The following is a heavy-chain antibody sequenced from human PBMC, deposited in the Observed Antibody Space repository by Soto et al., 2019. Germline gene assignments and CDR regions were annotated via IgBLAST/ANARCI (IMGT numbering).Heavy chain of an antibody. CDR1: GYTFTSYA. V-gene: IGHV1-3*01. D-gene: IGHD6-13*01. Sequence: GASVKVSCKASGYTFTSYAMHWGRQAPGQRLEWMGWINAGNGNTKYSQKFQGRVTITRDTSASTAYMELSSLRSEDTAVYYCARHVAAAAIDPWGQGTLVTVSS. CDR2: INAGNGNT. CDR3: ARHVAAAAIDP. J-gene: IGHJ5*02.